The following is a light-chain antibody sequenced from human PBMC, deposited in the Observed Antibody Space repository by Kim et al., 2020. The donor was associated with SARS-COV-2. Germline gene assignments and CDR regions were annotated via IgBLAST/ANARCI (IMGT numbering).Light chain of an antibody. J-gene: IGKJ3*01. Sequence: ASVGDRVTITCRASQGISSYLAWYQQKPGKAPKLLIYAASTWQSGVPARFSGSVSGTEFTLTISSLQPEDFATYYCQQFNSYPFTFGPGTKVDIK. CDR2: AAS. CDR1: QGISSY. V-gene: IGKV1-9*01. CDR3: QQFNSYPFT.